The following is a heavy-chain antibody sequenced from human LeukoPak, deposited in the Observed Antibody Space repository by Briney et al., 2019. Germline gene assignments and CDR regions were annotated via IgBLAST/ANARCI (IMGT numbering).Heavy chain of an antibody. CDR1: GGTFSSYA. CDR3: ARDGAGYCSSTSCSPS. V-gene: IGHV1-69*04. D-gene: IGHD2-2*01. Sequence: SVKVSCKASGGTFSSYAISWERQAPGQGLEWMGRIIPIFGIANYAQKFQGRVTITADKSTSTAYMELSSLRSEDTAVYYCARDGAGYCSSTSCSPSWGQGTLVTASS. J-gene: IGHJ5*02. CDR2: IIPIFGIA.